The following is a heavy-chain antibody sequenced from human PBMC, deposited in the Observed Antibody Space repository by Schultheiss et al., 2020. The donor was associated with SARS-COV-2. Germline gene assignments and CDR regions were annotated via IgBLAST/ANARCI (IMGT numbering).Heavy chain of an antibody. CDR1: GFTFSSYA. CDR3: ARDLLAAAGSY. J-gene: IGHJ4*02. CDR2: ISGSGGST. V-gene: IGHV3-23*01. Sequence: GESLKISCAASGFTFSSYAMSWVRQAPGKGLEWVSAISGSGGSTYYADSVKGRFTISRDNSKNTLYLQMNSLRAEDTAVYYCARDLLAAAGSYWGQGTLVTVSS. D-gene: IGHD6-13*01.